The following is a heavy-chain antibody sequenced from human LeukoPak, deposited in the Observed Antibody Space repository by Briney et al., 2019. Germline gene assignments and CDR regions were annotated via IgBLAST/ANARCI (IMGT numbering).Heavy chain of an antibody. J-gene: IGHJ3*02. CDR3: ARIEVGNSFDI. D-gene: IGHD3-22*01. CDR2: IYYSGST. CDR1: GGSISSGGYY. V-gene: IGHV4-31*03. Sequence: PSETLSLTCTVSGGSISSGGYYWSWIRQHPGKGLEWIGYIYYSGSTYLNPSLESRLTLSVDTSKNQFSLHLGSVSAADTAVYYCARIEVGNSFDIWGQGTMVTVSS.